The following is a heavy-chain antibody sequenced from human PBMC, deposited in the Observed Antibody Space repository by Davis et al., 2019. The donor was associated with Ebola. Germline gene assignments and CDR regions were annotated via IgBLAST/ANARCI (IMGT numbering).Heavy chain of an antibody. CDR2: IYPGDSDT. J-gene: IGHJ4*02. CDR3: ARHSSVATREGSDY. V-gene: IGHV5-51*01. Sequence: GESLKISCEGSGYTFTSYWIAWVRQVPGKGLEWMGIIYPGDSDTRYSPSFQGQVTISADKSISTAYLQWSSLKASDTAMYYCARHSSVATREGSDYWGQGTLVTVSS. D-gene: IGHD6-6*01. CDR1: GYTFTSYW.